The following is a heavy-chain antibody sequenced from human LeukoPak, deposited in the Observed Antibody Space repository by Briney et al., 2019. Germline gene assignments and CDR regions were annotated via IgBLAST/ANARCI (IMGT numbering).Heavy chain of an antibody. V-gene: IGHV3-30*02. Sequence: PGGSLRLSCATSGFSFSAYGMHWVRQAPGKGLEWVAYIWYDASNKDYASSVKGRFTISRDSSKSTVYLQMNSLRPEDTAVYYCVRDLLGLPHKYFDSWRQGTLVTVSS. CDR2: IWYDASNK. CDR3: VRDLLGLPHKYFDS. CDR1: GFSFSAYG. J-gene: IGHJ4*02. D-gene: IGHD3-16*01.